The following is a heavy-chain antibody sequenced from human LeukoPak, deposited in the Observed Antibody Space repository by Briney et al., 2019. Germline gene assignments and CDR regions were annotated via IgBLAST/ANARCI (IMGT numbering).Heavy chain of an antibody. J-gene: IGHJ5*02. CDR2: IYHSEST. CDR3: ASYFGYSSSWS. Sequence: SETLSLTCTVSGGSISSSSYYWGWIRQPPGKGLEWIGSIYHSESTYYNPSLKSRVTISVDTSKNQFSLKLSSVTAADTAVYYCASYFGYSSSWSWGQGTLVTVSS. D-gene: IGHD6-13*01. CDR1: GGSISSSSYY. V-gene: IGHV4-39*07.